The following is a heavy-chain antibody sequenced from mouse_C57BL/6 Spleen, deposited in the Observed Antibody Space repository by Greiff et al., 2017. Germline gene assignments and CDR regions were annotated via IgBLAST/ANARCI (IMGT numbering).Heavy chain of an antibody. J-gene: IGHJ1*03. CDR1: GFTFTDYY. D-gene: IGHD2-1*01. CDR3: ARLYGNYVWDFDG. CDR2: IRNKANGYTT. V-gene: IGHV7-3*01. Sequence: EVHLVESGGGLVQPGGSLSLSCAASGFTFTDYYMSWVRQPPGKALEWLGFIRNKANGYTTEYSASVKGRFTISRVNSQSILYLQMNALRAEDSATYYCARLYGNYVWDFDGWGTGTTVTVSS.